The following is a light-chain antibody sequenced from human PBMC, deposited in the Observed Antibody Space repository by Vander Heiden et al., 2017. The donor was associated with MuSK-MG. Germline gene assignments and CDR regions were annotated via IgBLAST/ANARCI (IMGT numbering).Light chain of an antibody. CDR3: SSYTSHNTLV. Sequence: QSALTQPASVSGSPGQSITISCTGTSSDVGGYNYLSWYQQLPGSAPTLILYDVHHRPSGVSNRFSGSKSDNTASPTISGLQPEDEAYYYCSSYTSHNTLVFGGGTKLTVL. J-gene: IGLJ3*02. CDR1: SSDVGGYNY. CDR2: DVH. V-gene: IGLV2-14*03.